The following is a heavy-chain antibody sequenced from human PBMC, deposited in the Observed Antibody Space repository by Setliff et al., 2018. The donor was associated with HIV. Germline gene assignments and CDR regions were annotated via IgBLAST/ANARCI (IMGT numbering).Heavy chain of an antibody. V-gene: IGHV3-30*02. J-gene: IGHJ3*02. Sequence: GGSLRLSCAASGFIFSSYEMNWVRQAPGKGLEWLAFIQNDGSNKYYADSVKGRFTISRDNSRNTFYLQMDSLRAEDTAVYYCVSSTPYDAFNIWGHGTTVTVSS. CDR1: GFIFSSYE. D-gene: IGHD2-2*01. CDR2: IQNDGSNK. CDR3: VSSTPYDAFNI.